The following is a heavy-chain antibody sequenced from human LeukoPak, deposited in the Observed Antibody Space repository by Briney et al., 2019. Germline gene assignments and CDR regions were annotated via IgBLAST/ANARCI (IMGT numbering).Heavy chain of an antibody. CDR3: ARVGDDSSGYYYGY. Sequence: SETLSLTCTVSGGSVSSGSYYWSWIRQPPGKGLEWIGYIYYSGSTNYNPSLKSRVTISVDTSKNQFSLKLSSVTAADTAVYYCARVGDDSSGYYYGYWGQGTLVTVSS. CDR2: IYYSGST. D-gene: IGHD3-22*01. V-gene: IGHV4-61*01. CDR1: GGSVSSGSYY. J-gene: IGHJ4*02.